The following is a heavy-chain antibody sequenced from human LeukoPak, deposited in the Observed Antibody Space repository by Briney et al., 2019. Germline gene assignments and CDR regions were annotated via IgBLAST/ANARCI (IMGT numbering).Heavy chain of an antibody. Sequence: PGGSLTLSCAASGFTFSSYAMSWVRQAPGKGLEGVSALSGSGGSTYYADSVKGRFTISRDNSKNTLYLQMNSLRAEDTAVYYCAKAFYYYGSGSQTFDAFDIWGQGTMVTVSS. V-gene: IGHV3-23*01. D-gene: IGHD3-10*01. J-gene: IGHJ3*02. CDR2: LSGSGGST. CDR1: GFTFSSYA. CDR3: AKAFYYYGSGSQTFDAFDI.